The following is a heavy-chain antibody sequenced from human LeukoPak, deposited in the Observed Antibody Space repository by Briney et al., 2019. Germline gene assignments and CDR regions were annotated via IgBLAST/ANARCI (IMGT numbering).Heavy chain of an antibody. Sequence: SETLSLTCAVSVYSINSGYYWGWIRQPPGKGLEWIGTIYHSGDTYYNPSLKGRVTISVDTSKNQFSLKLSSVTAADTAVYYCVRERYYYDDSGYSAPGWFDPWGQGTLVTVSS. J-gene: IGHJ5*02. D-gene: IGHD3-22*01. V-gene: IGHV4-38-2*01. CDR1: VYSINSGYY. CDR2: IYHSGDT. CDR3: VRERYYYDDSGYSAPGWFDP.